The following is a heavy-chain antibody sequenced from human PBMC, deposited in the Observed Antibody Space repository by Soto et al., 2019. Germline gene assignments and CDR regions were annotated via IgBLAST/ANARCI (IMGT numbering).Heavy chain of an antibody. D-gene: IGHD6-6*01. CDR1: GFTFSSYI. Sequence: GGSLRLSCAASGFTFSSYIMHWVRQAPGKGLECVASITGDGSNKYYADSVKGRFTISRDNSKNTLYLQMNSLRAEDTAVYYCARDDGSGGSSSGYYGMDVWGQGTTVTVSS. J-gene: IGHJ6*02. CDR3: ARDDGSGGSSSGYYGMDV. V-gene: IGHV3-30-3*01. CDR2: ITGDGSNK.